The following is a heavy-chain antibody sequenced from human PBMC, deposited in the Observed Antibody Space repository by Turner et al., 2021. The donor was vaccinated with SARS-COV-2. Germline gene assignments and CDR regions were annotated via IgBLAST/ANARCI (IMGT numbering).Heavy chain of an antibody. Sequence: QVQLVASGGGVVQPWRSLRLSCAASGFTFSTYAIYWVRQAPGKGLEWVAVISYDGSNKYYADSVKGRFTISRDNSKNTLYLQMNSLRAEDTAVYYCARSQYGDYGWFDPWGQGTLVTVSS. CDR3: ARSQYGDYGWFDP. V-gene: IGHV3-30-3*01. D-gene: IGHD4-17*01. CDR2: ISYDGSNK. J-gene: IGHJ5*02. CDR1: GFTFSTYA.